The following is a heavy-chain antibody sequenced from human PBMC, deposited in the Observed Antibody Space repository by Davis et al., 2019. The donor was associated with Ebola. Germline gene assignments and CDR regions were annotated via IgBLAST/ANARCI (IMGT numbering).Heavy chain of an antibody. D-gene: IGHD2-15*01. CDR3: AREPIVVVVAVNPDGMDV. Sequence: PGGSLRLSCAASGFTFRNYAMHWVRQAPGKGLEWVAVISYDGNYKSYADSVKGRFTISRDNSKNMLYLQMNSLRAEDTAMYYCAREPIVVVVAVNPDGMDVWGRGTTVTVSS. V-gene: IGHV3-30*04. CDR1: GFTFRNYA. CDR2: ISYDGNYK. J-gene: IGHJ6*02.